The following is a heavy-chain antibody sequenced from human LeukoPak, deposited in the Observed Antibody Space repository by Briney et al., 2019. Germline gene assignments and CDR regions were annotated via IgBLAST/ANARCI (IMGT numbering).Heavy chain of an antibody. CDR3: ARYTFSWFFDS. V-gene: IGHV6-1*01. CDR1: GDSVSSTSVA. CDR2: TYYRSKWYS. Sequence: SQTLSLTCAISGDSVSSTSVAWNWIRQSPSRGLEWLGRTYYRSKWYSDYAVPVRGRITVNPDTSTNQFSLQLNSVTPEDTAVYYCARYTFSWFFDSWGLGTLVTVSS. D-gene: IGHD6-13*01. J-gene: IGHJ4*02.